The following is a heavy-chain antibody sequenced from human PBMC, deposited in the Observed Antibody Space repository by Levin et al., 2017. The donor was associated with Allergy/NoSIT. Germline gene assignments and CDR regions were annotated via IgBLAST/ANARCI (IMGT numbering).Heavy chain of an antibody. V-gene: IGHV4-34*01. CDR2: INHSGST. Sequence: SETLSLTCAVYGGSFSGYYWSWIRQPPGKGLEWIGEINHSGSTNYNPSLKSRVTISVDTSKNQFSLKLSSVTAADTAVYYCARGRRIVVVPAAIDDYYYYMDVWGKGTTVTVSS. D-gene: IGHD2-2*01. CDR1: GGSFSGYY. CDR3: ARGRRIVVVPAAIDDYYYYMDV. J-gene: IGHJ6*03.